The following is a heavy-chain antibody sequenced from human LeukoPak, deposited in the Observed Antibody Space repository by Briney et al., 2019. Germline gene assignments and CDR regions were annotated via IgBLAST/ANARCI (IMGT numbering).Heavy chain of an antibody. V-gene: IGHV1-8*01. J-gene: IGHJ6*03. D-gene: IGHD3-10*01. CDR1: GYTFTSYD. CDR3: ARTRGSGSYEYYMDV. CDR2: MNPNSGNT. Sequence: ASVKVSCKASGYTFTSYDIIWVRQATGQGLEWMGWMNPNSGNTGYAQKFQGRVTMTRNTSISTAYMELSSLRSEDTAAYYCARTRGSGSYEYYMDVWGKGTTVTVSS.